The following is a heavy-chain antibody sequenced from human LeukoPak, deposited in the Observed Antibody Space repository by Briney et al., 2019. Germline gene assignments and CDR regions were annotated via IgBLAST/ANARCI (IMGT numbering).Heavy chain of an antibody. D-gene: IGHD3-9*01. J-gene: IGHJ4*02. CDR2: IGRQGDSDAT. V-gene: IGHV3-73*01. Sequence: GGSLKLSCAASGLTFSGSGIHWVRQASGKGLEWLGRIGRQGDSDATRYAASLKGKFTISRVDSRNTAYLQMNSLKTEDTAVYYCAGDYNFLTGLNYWGQETLVTVSS. CDR1: GLTFSGSG. CDR3: AGDYNFLTGLNY.